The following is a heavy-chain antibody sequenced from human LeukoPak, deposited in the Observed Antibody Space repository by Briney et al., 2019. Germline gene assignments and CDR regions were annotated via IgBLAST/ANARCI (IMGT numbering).Heavy chain of an antibody. CDR2: ISGSGGST. V-gene: IGHV3-23*01. D-gene: IGHD3-3*02. Sequence: GGSLRLSCAASGFTFSSYAMSWVRQAPGKGLEWVSAISGSGGSTYYADSVKGRFTISRDNSKNTLYLQMNSLRAEDTAEYYCAKSLDHFWCGYLGWYFDLWGRGTLVTVSS. J-gene: IGHJ2*01. CDR3: AKSLDHFWCGYLGWYFDL. CDR1: GFTFSSYA.